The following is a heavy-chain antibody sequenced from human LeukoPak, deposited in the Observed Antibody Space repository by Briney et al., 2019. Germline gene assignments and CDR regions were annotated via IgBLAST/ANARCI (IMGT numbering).Heavy chain of an antibody. CDR2: IHHTGST. CDR1: GGSISSGSYY. V-gene: IGHV4-61*01. CDR3: AGGVVAAPQTFDY. D-gene: IGHD2-15*01. Sequence: PSQTLSLNCTVSGGSISSGSYYWSWIRHPPGNGLEQIGYIHHTGSTNYNPSLKSRVTISVDTSKNQFYLKLSSVPAADTAEYYLAGGVVAAPQTFDYWGQGTLVADSS. J-gene: IGHJ4*02.